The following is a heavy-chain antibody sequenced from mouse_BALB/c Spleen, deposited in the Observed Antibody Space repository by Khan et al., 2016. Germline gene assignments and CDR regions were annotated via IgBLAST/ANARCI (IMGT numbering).Heavy chain of an antibody. CDR3: AREDYGNYGDCFDY. CDR2: ISSGGST. V-gene: IGHV5-6-5*01. Sequence: EVELVESGGGLVKPGGSLKLSCAASGFTFSSYDMSWVRQTPEKRLEWVASISSGGSTYYPDSVKGRFTISRDNARNILNLQMSSLRSEDTAMYYCAREDYGNYGDCFDYWGQGTTLTVSS. D-gene: IGHD2-1*01. J-gene: IGHJ2*01. CDR1: GFTFSSYD.